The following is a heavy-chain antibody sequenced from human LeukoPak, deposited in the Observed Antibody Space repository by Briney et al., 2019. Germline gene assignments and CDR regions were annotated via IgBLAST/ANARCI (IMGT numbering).Heavy chain of an antibody. D-gene: IGHD3-10*01. CDR1: GYAFTNYD. J-gene: IGHJ4*02. V-gene: IGHV1-8*01. CDR3: ARGRGGTVVRGYFDY. Sequence: ASVKLSCKASGYAFTNYDIMWVRQSTGQGPEWMGGMNSNSGNTGYAQKFQGRVTMTRDTAINTAYMELHSPTSEDTAVYSCARGRGGTVVRGYFDYWGQGTLVTVSS. CDR2: MNSNSGNT.